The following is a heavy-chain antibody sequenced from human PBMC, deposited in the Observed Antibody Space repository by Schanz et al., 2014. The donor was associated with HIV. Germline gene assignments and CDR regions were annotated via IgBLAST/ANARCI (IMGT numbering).Heavy chain of an antibody. CDR1: GGSINSGGYY. D-gene: IGHD3-10*02. V-gene: IGHV4-31*03. J-gene: IGHJ2*01. CDR2: IYYSGNT. CDR3: AREDVSNWSFDL. Sequence: QVQLQESGPGLVKASQTLSLTCTVSGGSINSGGYYWSWIRQHPGKGLEWIGYIYYSGNTHYNPSLRGRLTISVDTSKNQFSLEVNSVTAADTAVYYCAREDVSNWSFDLWGRGTLVSVSS.